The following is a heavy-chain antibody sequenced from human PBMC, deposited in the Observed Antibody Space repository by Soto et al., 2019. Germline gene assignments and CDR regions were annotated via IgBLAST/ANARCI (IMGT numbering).Heavy chain of an antibody. J-gene: IGHJ5*02. CDR2: ISAYTDDP. V-gene: IGHV1-18*01. Sequence: AAVKVSCKASGNTFTNFGVTWVRQAPGQGLEWMGWISAYTDDPNYAQKFQGRVTMTIDTSTSTAYLDLRSLTSDDTAVYYCARVIPGAEAWFDPWGQGTLVTVSS. D-gene: IGHD2-2*01. CDR1: GNTFTNFG. CDR3: ARVIPGAEAWFDP.